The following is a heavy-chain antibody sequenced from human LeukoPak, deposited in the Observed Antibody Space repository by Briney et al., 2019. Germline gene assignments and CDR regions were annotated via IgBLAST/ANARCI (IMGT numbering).Heavy chain of an antibody. J-gene: IGHJ4*02. CDR2: IYYSGST. CDR1: GGSISSHY. V-gene: IGHV4-59*11. D-gene: IGHD3-22*01. Sequence: PETLSLTCTVSGGSISSHYWSWIRQPPGKGLEWIGYIYYSGSTNYNPSLKSRVTISVDTSKNQFSLKLSSVTAADTAVYYCARVRPGSRTYYYDSSGYYTPGPGGGYFDYWGQGTLVTVSS. CDR3: ARVRPGSRTYYYDSSGYYTPGPGGGYFDY.